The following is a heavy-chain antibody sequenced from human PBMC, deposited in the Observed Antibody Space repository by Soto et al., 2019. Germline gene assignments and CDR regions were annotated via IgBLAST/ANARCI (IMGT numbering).Heavy chain of an antibody. V-gene: IGHV1-69*12. CDR1: GGTFNNYA. Sequence: QVQLVQSGAEVKKPGSSVKVSCKASGGTFNNYAFSWVRQAPGQGLEWMVGIIPIFRTPDYAQKFQGRVTITADESTTTANMERIGLRSEETSVYYCARDKDRLRLGGNDYYGTDVWGQGTTVTVSS. D-gene: IGHD5-12*01. J-gene: IGHJ6*02. CDR3: ARDKDRLRLGGNDYYGTDV. CDR2: IIPIFRTP.